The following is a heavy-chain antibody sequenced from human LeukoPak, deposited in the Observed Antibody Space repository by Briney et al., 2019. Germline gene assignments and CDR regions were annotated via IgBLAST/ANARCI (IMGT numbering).Heavy chain of an antibody. V-gene: IGHV3-30-3*01. CDR1: GFTFSRHA. J-gene: IGHJ4*02. CDR2: ISYDGSNE. D-gene: IGHD2-2*01. Sequence: PGRSLRLSCAASGFTFSRHAMHWVRQAPGKGLEWVAVISYDGSNEYYADSVKGRFTISRDNSKNTLYLQMNSLRAEDTAVYYCGTHVVVVPALYRGDYWGQGTLVTVSS. CDR3: GTHVVVVPALYRGDY.